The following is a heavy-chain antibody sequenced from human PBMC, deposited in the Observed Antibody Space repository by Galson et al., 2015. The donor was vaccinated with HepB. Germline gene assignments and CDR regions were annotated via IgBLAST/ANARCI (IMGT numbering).Heavy chain of an antibody. V-gene: IGHV1-18*04. Sequence: SVEVSCKASGYSFSHYGFIWVRQAPGDGLEWMGWVSVYNGNTDYAQKGQDRVTMTTDRSTRSGYMELRSLRSDDTAVYYCARYSSSLYSYAMDVWGQGTTVTVSS. CDR3: ARYSSSLYSYAMDV. D-gene: IGHD6-6*01. CDR2: VSVYNGNT. CDR1: GYSFSHYG. J-gene: IGHJ6*02.